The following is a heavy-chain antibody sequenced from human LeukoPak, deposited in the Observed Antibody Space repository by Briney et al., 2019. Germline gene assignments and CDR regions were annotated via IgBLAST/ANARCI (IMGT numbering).Heavy chain of an antibody. D-gene: IGHD3-10*01. J-gene: IGHJ6*03. CDR1: GYTFTSYD. Sequence: ASVTVSCNGSGYTFTSYDINLVRQATAQGLERMGWINLNSGNTGYSQKFQGRVTLTRNTSISTAYMELSSLRSEDTAVYYCAIRYGSGEKYYYYGYLDVWGKGTTVTVSS. CDR3: AIRYGSGEKYYYYGYLDV. V-gene: IGHV1-8*01. CDR2: INLNSGNT.